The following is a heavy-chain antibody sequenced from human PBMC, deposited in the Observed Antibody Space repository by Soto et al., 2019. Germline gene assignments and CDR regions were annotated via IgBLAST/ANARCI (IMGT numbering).Heavy chain of an antibody. Sequence: GGSLRLSCAASGFTFSMYAMSWVRQAPGKGLEWVAAITGSGSSTFYADSVKGRFTISRDKSKNTLYLQLNSLRAEDAAVYYCAKVLVQYNAGTCYFDYWGQGTLVTVSS. D-gene: IGHD3-9*01. J-gene: IGHJ4*02. V-gene: IGHV3-23*01. CDR1: GFTFSMYA. CDR2: ITGSGSST. CDR3: AKVLVQYNAGTCYFDY.